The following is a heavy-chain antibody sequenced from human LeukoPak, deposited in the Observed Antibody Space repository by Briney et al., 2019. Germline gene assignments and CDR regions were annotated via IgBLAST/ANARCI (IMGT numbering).Heavy chain of an antibody. CDR2: INPNSGGT. CDR1: GYTFTGYY. CDR3: ARIVGATGGFDY. J-gene: IGHJ4*02. D-gene: IGHD1-26*01. V-gene: IGHV1-2*02. Sequence: ASVKVSCKASGYTFTGYYMHRVRQAPGQGPEWMGWINPNSGGTNYAQKFQGRVTMTRDTSISTAYMELSRLRSDDTAVYYCARIVGATGGFDYWGQGTLVTVSS.